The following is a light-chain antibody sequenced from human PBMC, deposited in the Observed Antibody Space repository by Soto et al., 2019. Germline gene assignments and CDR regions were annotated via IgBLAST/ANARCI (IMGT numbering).Light chain of an antibody. CDR1: HSVNSH. CDR2: GAS. Sequence: MMMTQTPATLCVSTEERVTRSFRTSHSVNSHVAWYQQKPGQAPRLLLYGASTRATGIPVRFIGSGFGPEFTLTISSLLSADLPVYSCQQYKNWPLFGQGTRLEIK. V-gene: IGKV3-15*01. CDR3: QQYKNWPL. J-gene: IGKJ5*01.